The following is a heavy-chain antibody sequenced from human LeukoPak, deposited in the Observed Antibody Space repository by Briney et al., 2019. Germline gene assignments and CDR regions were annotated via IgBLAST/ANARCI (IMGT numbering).Heavy chain of an antibody. D-gene: IGHD3-22*01. Sequence: PGGSLRLSCAASRFTFSNYAMHWVRQAPGKGLEWVAVISYDGSNKYYADSVKGRFTISRDNSKNTLYLQMNSLRAEDTAVYYCAREIGRDDTYYYDSSGYYYRQDYWGQGTLVTVSS. J-gene: IGHJ4*02. CDR2: ISYDGSNK. CDR3: AREIGRDDTYYYDSSGYYYRQDY. CDR1: RFTFSNYA. V-gene: IGHV3-30*04.